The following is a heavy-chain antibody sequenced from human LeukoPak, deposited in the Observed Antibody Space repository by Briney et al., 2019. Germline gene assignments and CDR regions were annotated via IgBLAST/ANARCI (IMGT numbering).Heavy chain of an antibody. V-gene: IGHV3-30*04. Sequence: PGGSLRLSCAASGFTFSSYAMHWVLQAPGKGLEWVAVISYDGSNKYYADSVKGRFTISRDNSKNTLYLQMNSLRAEDTAVYYCARDYYSGSALPGYFDYWGQGTLVTVSS. CDR3: ARDYYSGSALPGYFDY. CDR2: ISYDGSNK. CDR1: GFTFSSYA. J-gene: IGHJ4*02. D-gene: IGHD3-22*01.